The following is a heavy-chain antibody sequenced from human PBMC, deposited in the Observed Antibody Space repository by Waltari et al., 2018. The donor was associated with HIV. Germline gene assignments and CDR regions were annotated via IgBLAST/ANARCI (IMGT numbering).Heavy chain of an antibody. CDR3: AHRATSYSYGPTYLDY. V-gene: IGHV2-5*02. J-gene: IGHJ4*02. CDR1: GFSLSTSGVG. D-gene: IGHD5-18*01. Sequence: QITLNESGPTLVKPTQTLTLTCTFSGFSLSTSGVGVAWIRQPPGTALEWLALIYWDDDKRYSPSLKRRLTIAKDTSKKQVVLTMTHMDPVDTATYYRAHRATSYSYGPTYLDYWGQGTLVTVSS. CDR2: IYWDDDK.